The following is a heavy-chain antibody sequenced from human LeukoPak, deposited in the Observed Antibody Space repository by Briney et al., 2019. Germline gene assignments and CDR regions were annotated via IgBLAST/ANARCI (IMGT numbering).Heavy chain of an antibody. CDR1: GGSISSGSYY. V-gene: IGHV4-61*02. J-gene: IGHJ4*02. CDR3: ARARRYAPFDY. CDR2: FYTSGCT. D-gene: IGHD2-2*01. Sequence: PSETLSLTCTVSGGSISSGSYYWSWIRQPAGKGLEWIGRFYTSGCTNYNPSLKSRVTISVDTSKNQFSLKLSSVTAADTAVYYCARARRYAPFDYWGQGTLVTVSS.